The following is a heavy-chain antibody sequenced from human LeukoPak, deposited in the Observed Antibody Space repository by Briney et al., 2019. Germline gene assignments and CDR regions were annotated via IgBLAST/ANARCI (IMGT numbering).Heavy chain of an antibody. CDR1: GGSISSYY. Sequence: SETLSLTCTVSGGSISSYYWSWIRQPPGKGLEWIGYIYYSGSTNYNPSLKSRVTISVDTSKNQFSLKLSSVTAADTAVYYCARGVFSRYSYGYLWPFDYWGQGPLVTVSS. CDR2: IYYSGST. CDR3: ARGVFSRYSYGYLWPFDY. V-gene: IGHV4-59*01. J-gene: IGHJ4*02. D-gene: IGHD5-18*01.